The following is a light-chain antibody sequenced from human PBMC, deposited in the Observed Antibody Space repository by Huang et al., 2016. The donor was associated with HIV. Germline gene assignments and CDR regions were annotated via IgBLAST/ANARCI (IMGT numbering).Light chain of an antibody. CDR3: QQYATYPSYT. CDR2: KAS. J-gene: IGKJ2*01. CDR1: QTISTW. V-gene: IGKV1-5*03. Sequence: DIQMTQSPSSLSASVGARVTIDFRASQTISTWLAWYQQKPGKAPNLLIYKASTLEKGVPSRFSGSGSGTEFTLTITNLQPDDSATYYCQQYATYPSYTFGQGTKVEIK.